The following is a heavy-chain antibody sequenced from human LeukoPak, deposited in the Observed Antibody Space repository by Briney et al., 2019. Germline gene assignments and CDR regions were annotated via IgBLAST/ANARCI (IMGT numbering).Heavy chain of an antibody. CDR1: GFSFSDYS. J-gene: IGHJ4*02. D-gene: IGHD6-6*01. CDR2: ISGSGENT. Sequence: PGGSLRLSCTASGFSFSDYSVTWVRQAPGKGLEWVSTISGSGENTYYADSVKGRFTISRDNSKNTLYLQMNSLRAEDTAVYYCATLSSPGYYFDYWGQGTLVTVSS. CDR3: ATLSSPGYYFDY. V-gene: IGHV3-23*01.